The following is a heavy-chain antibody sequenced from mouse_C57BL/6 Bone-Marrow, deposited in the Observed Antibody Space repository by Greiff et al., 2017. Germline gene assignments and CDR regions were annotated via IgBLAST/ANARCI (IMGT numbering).Heavy chain of an antibody. CDR3: AKTTVVAGDV. CDR2: IYPGDGDT. CDR1: GYAFSSSW. V-gene: IGHV1-82*01. Sequence: VQLQQSGPELVKPGASVKISCKASGYAFSSSWMNWVKQRPGKGLEWIGRIYPGDGDTNYNGKFKGKATLTADKSSSTAYMQLSSLTSEDSAVYFCAKTTVVAGDVWGTGTTVTVSS. J-gene: IGHJ1*03. D-gene: IGHD1-1*01.